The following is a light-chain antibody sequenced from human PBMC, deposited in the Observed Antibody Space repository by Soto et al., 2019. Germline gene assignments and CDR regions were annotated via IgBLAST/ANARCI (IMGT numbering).Light chain of an antibody. CDR3: QQRSNWPPIT. J-gene: IGKJ5*01. CDR2: DAS. V-gene: IGKV3-11*01. Sequence: EIVLTQSPATLSLSPGERATLSCRASQSVSRYLAWYQQKPGQAPRLLIYDASNRATGIPARFSGSGSGTDFTLTISSQEPEDFAVYYCQQRSNWPPITFGLGTRLEIK. CDR1: QSVSRY.